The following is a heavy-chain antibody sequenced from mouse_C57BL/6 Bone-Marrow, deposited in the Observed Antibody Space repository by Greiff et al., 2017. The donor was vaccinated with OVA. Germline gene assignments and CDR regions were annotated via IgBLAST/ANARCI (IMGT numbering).Heavy chain of an antibody. CDR2: IYPGSGNT. CDR3: ASGKGFDY. CDR1: GYTFTDYY. D-gene: IGHD4-1*01. V-gene: IGHV1-76*01. Sequence: VQLQQSGAELVRPGASVKLSCKASGYTFTDYYINWVKQRPGQGLEWIARIYPGSGNTYYNEKFKGKATLTAEKSSSTAYMQLSSLTSEDSAVYFCASGKGFDYSGQGTTLTVSS. J-gene: IGHJ2*01.